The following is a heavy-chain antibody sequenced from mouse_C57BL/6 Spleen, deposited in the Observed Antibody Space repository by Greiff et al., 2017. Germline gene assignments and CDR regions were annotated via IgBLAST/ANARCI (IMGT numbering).Heavy chain of an antibody. D-gene: IGHD2-4*01. CDR3: ARDYDYDEEYAMDY. V-gene: IGHV5-17*01. CDR1: GFTFSDYG. CDR2: ISSGSSTI. J-gene: IGHJ4*01. Sequence: VKLVESGGGLVKPGGSLKLSCAASGFTFSDYGMHWVRQAPEKGLEWVAYISSGSSTIYYADTVKGRFTISRDNAKNTLFLQMTSLRSEDTAMYYCARDYDYDEEYAMDYWGQGTSVTVSS.